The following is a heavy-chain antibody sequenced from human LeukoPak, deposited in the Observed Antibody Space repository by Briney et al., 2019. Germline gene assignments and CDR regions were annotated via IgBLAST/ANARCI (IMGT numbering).Heavy chain of an antibody. Sequence: PGGSLRLSCAASGFTFSSYSMNWVRQAPGKGLEWVSSISSSSSYIYYADSVKGRFTISRDNAKNSLYLQMNSLRAEDTAVYYCAREPYGGNSLDNWGQGTLVIVSS. D-gene: IGHD4-23*01. CDR3: AREPYGGNSLDN. CDR2: ISSSSSYI. J-gene: IGHJ4*02. V-gene: IGHV3-21*01. CDR1: GFTFSSYS.